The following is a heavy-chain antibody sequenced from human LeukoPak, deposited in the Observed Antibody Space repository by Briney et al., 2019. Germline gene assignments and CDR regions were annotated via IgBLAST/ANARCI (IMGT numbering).Heavy chain of an antibody. CDR3: ARGAYGFLDYFDY. CDR2: MNPNSGGT. V-gene: IGHV1-2*02. J-gene: IGHJ4*02. CDR1: GYTFTSYD. D-gene: IGHD4-17*01. Sequence: GASVKVSCKASGYTFTSYDINWVRQATGQGLEWMGWMNPNSGGTNYAQKFQGRVTMTRDTSISTAYMELSRLRSDDTAVYYCARGAYGFLDYFDYWGQGTLVTVSS.